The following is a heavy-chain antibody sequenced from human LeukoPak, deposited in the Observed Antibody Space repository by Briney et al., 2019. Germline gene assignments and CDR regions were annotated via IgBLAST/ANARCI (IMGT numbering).Heavy chain of an antibody. CDR1: GYTFINYG. D-gene: IGHD6-13*01. Sequence: ASVKVSCKASGYTFINYGFSWVRQAPGQGLEWMGWISAYNGNTNYAQKLHGRVTMTTDTSTSTAYMELRSPRSDDTAVYFCARVYSNSHEPDYWGQGTLVTVSS. V-gene: IGHV1-18*01. CDR2: ISAYNGNT. CDR3: ARVYSNSHEPDY. J-gene: IGHJ4*02.